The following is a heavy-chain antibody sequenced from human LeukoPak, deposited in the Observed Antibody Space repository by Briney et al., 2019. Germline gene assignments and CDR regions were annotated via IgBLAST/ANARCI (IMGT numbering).Heavy chain of an antibody. CDR1: GFTFSSYG. CDR2: ISYDGSNK. Sequence: GGSLRLSCAASGFTFSSYGMHWVRQAPGKGLEWVAVISYDGSNKYYADSVKGRFTISRDNSKNTLYLQMNGLRAEDTAVYYCAKVYCSGGSCGDNWFDPWGQGTLVTVSS. CDR3: AKVYCSGGSCGDNWFDP. J-gene: IGHJ5*02. V-gene: IGHV3-30*18. D-gene: IGHD2-15*01.